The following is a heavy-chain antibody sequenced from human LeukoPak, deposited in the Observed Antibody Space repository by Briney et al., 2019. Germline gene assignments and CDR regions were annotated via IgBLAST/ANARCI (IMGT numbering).Heavy chain of an antibody. CDR1: GLTFSNYG. D-gene: IGHD6-19*01. CDR2: VSYDGKDN. CDR3: AKGSSGWYYPHFDY. J-gene: IGHJ4*02. Sequence: PGRSLRPACAASGLTFSNYGVHWVRQAPGKGLEWVAFVSYDGKDNYYAHSVKGRFTPSSDHSKHPLYLQMTSLKDEDTAVYYCAKGSSGWYYPHFDYWGQGTLVTVSS. V-gene: IGHV3-30*18.